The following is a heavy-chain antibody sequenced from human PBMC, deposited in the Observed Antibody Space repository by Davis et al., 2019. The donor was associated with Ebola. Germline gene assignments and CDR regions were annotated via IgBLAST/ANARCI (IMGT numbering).Heavy chain of an antibody. Sequence: SVKVSCKASGGTFSSYAISWVRQAPGQGLEWMGGIIPIFGTANYAQKFQGRVTITADKSTSTAYMELSSLRSEDTAVYYCAREGYCSSTSCYSQYYYYYYGMDVWGQGTTITVSS. CDR2: IIPIFGTA. J-gene: IGHJ6*02. V-gene: IGHV1-69*06. CDR1: GGTFSSYA. CDR3: AREGYCSSTSCYSQYYYYYYGMDV. D-gene: IGHD2-2*02.